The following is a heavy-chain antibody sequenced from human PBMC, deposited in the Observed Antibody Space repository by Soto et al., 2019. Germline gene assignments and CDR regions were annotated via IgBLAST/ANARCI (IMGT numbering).Heavy chain of an antibody. CDR2: ISYDGSNK. V-gene: IGHV3-30-3*01. CDR1: GFTFSSYA. Sequence: QVQLVESGGGVVQPGRSLRLSCAASGFTFSSYAMHWVRQAPGKGLEWVAVISYDGSNKYYADSVKGRFTSSRDNSKNTLYLQMNSLRAEDTAVYYCARDEVYSGSWYHGIRYGMDVWGQGTTVTVSS. D-gene: IGHD6-13*01. J-gene: IGHJ6*02. CDR3: ARDEVYSGSWYHGIRYGMDV.